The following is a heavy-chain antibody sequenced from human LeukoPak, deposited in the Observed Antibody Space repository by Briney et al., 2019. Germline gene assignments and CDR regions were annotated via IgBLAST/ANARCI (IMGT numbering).Heavy chain of an antibody. D-gene: IGHD3-10*01. CDR1: GFIVSSNY. Sequence: GGSLRLSCAASGFIVSSNYMSWVRQAPGKGLEWVSVLYSGGGTYYADSVKGRFTISRDNSKNTLYLQMNSLRAEDTAVYYCAKDYYGSGSYYIPTFDYWGQGTLVTVSS. CDR3: AKDYYGSGSYYIPTFDY. J-gene: IGHJ4*02. V-gene: IGHV3-53*01. CDR2: LYSGGGT.